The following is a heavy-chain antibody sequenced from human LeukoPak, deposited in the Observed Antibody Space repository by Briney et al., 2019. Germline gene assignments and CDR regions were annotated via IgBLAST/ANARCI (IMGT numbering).Heavy chain of an antibody. CDR3: ARLPRATIGATNYFDF. V-gene: IGHV4-39*01. D-gene: IGHD5-24*01. CDR1: GGSISSSSYY. CDR2: IFYSGTT. Sequence: SETLSLTCTVSGGSISSSSYYWGWIRQPPGKGLEWIGTIFYSGTTYYNPSLKSRVTISVDTFKNQFSLNLSSVTAADTALYYCARLPRATIGATNYFDFWGQGTLVTVSS. J-gene: IGHJ4*02.